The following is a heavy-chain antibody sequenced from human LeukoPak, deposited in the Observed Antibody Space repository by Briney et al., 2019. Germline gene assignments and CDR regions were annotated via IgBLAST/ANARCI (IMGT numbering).Heavy chain of an antibody. CDR1: GFTFSSYS. J-gene: IGHJ5*02. V-gene: IGHV3-48*04. CDR3: ASRTGIAAAGNWFDP. Sequence: GGSLRLSCPASGFTFSSYSMNWVRQAPGKGLEWVSYISSSSSTIYYADSVKGRFTISRDNAKDSLYLQMNSLRAEDTAVYYCASRTGIAAAGNWFDPWGQGTLVTVSS. CDR2: ISSSSSTI. D-gene: IGHD6-13*01.